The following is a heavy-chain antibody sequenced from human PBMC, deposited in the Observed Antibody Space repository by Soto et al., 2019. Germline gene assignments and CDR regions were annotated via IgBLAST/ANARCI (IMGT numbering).Heavy chain of an antibody. Sequence: PGGSLRLSCAASGFTFSSYGMHWVRQAPGKGLEWVAVISYDGSNKYYADSVKGRFTISRDNSKNTLYLQMNSLRAEDTAVYYCAKDHGYGDYVLYYWGQGTLVTVSS. CDR1: GFTFSSYG. CDR2: ISYDGSNK. J-gene: IGHJ4*02. V-gene: IGHV3-30*18. CDR3: AKDHGYGDYVLYY. D-gene: IGHD4-17*01.